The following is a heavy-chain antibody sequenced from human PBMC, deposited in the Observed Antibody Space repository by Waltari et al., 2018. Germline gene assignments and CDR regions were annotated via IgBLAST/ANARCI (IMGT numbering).Heavy chain of an antibody. V-gene: IGHV3-23*01. CDR2: IGASGTST. CDR1: GFTFSSYA. Sequence: EVQLLESGGNLVQPGGSLRLSCAASGFTFSSYALTWGRQAPGEGGESGSAIGASGTSTYYADSVMGRFTISRDNSRNTLYLQLSSLRAEDTAIYYCAKDLGYYYGSGSRYGLDVWGQGTTVTVSS. J-gene: IGHJ6*02. D-gene: IGHD3-10*01. CDR3: AKDLGYYYGSGSRYGLDV.